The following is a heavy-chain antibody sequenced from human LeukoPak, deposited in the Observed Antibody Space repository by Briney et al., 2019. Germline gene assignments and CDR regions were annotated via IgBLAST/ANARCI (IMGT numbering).Heavy chain of an antibody. CDR1: GFTFSSYS. CDR3: ARGPRYNWNYVGY. Sequence: GGSLRLSCAASGFTFSSYSMNWVRQAPGKGLEWVSYISSSSSTIYYADSVKGRFTTSRDNAKNSLYLQMNSLRAEDTAVYYCARGPRYNWNYVGYWGQGTLVTVSS. V-gene: IGHV3-48*01. CDR2: ISSSSSTI. J-gene: IGHJ4*02. D-gene: IGHD1-20*01.